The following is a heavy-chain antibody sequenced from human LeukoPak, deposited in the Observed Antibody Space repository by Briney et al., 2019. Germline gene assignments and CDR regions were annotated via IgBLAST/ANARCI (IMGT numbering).Heavy chain of an antibody. D-gene: IGHD2-15*01. Sequence: SVKVSCKASGYTFTGYYMHWVRQAPGQGLEWMGGIIPIFGTANYAQKFQGRVTITADESTSTAYMELSSLRSEDTAVYYCAGSHEGSYYYYYYMDVWGKGTTVTVSS. CDR3: AGSHEGSYYYYYYMDV. V-gene: IGHV1-69*13. CDR2: IIPIFGTA. CDR1: GYTFTGYY. J-gene: IGHJ6*03.